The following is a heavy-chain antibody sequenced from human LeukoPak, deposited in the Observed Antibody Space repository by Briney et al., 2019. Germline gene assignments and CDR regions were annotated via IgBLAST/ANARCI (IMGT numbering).Heavy chain of an antibody. J-gene: IGHJ4*02. CDR2: INHSGST. CDR3: AIVTTWPLAY. CDR1: GGSFSGYY. Sequence: SETLSLTCAVYGGSFSGYYWSWISQPPGKGLEWIGEINHSGSTTYNPSLKSRVTIPVDKSKNQFSLNLSSVTAAARAVYSCAIVTTWPLAYWGEGTLVTVSS. D-gene: IGHD4-11*01. V-gene: IGHV4-34*01.